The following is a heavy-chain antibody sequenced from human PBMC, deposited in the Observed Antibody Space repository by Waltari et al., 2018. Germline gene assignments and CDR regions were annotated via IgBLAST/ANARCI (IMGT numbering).Heavy chain of an antibody. Sequence: QLQLQESGPGLVKPSETLSLTCTVSGGSISRDRYYWGWIRQPPGKGLEWIGIISYSGSTYYNPSLKSRVTISVDTSKNQFSLKLSSVTAADTAVYYCARLSYHIVTGYGWFDPWGLGTLVTVSS. J-gene: IGHJ5*02. CDR2: ISYSGST. CDR1: GGSISRDRYY. V-gene: IGHV4-39*01. CDR3: ARLSYHIVTGYGWFDP. D-gene: IGHD3-9*01.